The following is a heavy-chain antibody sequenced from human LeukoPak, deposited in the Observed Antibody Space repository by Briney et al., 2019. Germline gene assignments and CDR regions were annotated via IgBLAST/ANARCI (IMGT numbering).Heavy chain of an antibody. CDR1: GRSFSGYF. D-gene: IGHD2-2*01. V-gene: IGHV4-34*01. Sequence: SQTLSLTCALSGRSFSGYFWSWIRHPPGKGLEYNGHINRIGTTTYNPSLKSRVTISLDISESQFSLRLSSVTAADTAVYFCARVPVYCDSNICYDYFDPWGQGTLVTVSS. J-gene: IGHJ5*02. CDR2: INRIGTT. CDR3: ARVPVYCDSNICYDYFDP.